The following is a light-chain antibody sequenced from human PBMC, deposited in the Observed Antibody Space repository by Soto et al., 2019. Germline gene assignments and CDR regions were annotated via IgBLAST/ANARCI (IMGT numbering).Light chain of an antibody. J-gene: IGKJ1*01. V-gene: IGKV3-20*01. CDR1: QYINSN. Sequence: EIVLTQSPATLSLSPGESATLSCRASQYINSNLAWYQQKPGQAPRLLIYVASTRATGIPARFSGGGSGTDFTLTISRLEPEDFAVYYCQQYAGSPWTFGQGTKVDIK. CDR2: VAS. CDR3: QQYAGSPWT.